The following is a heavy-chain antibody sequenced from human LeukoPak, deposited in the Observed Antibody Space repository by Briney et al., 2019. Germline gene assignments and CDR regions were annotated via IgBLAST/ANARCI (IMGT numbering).Heavy chain of an antibody. J-gene: IGHJ4*02. CDR3: ASPSIAVAGAFDY. D-gene: IGHD6-19*01. V-gene: IGHV4-4*02. Sequence: PSETLSLTCAVSGGSISSSNWWSWVRQPPGKGLEWIGEIHHSGSTNYNPSLKSRVTISVDKSKNQFSLKLSSVTAADTAVYYCASPSIAVAGAFDYWGQGTLVTVSS. CDR2: IHHSGST. CDR1: GGSISSSNW.